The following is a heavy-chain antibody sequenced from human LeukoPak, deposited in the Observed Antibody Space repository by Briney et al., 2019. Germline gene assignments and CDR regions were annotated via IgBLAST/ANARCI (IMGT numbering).Heavy chain of an antibody. CDR2: ISYNGGDK. V-gene: IGHV3-30*18. D-gene: IGHD2-21*01. J-gene: IGHJ4*02. Sequence: GSLRLSCAASGFAFSSYGMHWVRQAPGKGLEWVAVISYNGGDKKYADSVKGRFTISRDNSKNTVYLKMNSLRAEDTAVYYCAKDVALRAAAYYFDYWGQGTLVTVSS. CDR1: GFAFSSYG. CDR3: AKDVALRAAAYYFDY.